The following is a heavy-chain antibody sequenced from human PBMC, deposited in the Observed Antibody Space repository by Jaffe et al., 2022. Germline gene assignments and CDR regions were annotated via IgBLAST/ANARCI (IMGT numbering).Heavy chain of an antibody. CDR2: IRNDGINK. Sequence: QVQLVESGGGVVQPGGSLRLSCAATGFTFSTYGMHWVRQAPGKGLEWLAFIRNDGINKYHTDSVEGRFTISRDNSKNTLYLQMNSLRPEDTAVYYCAKPFDSGANYGNYYYYMDVWGTGTTVTVSS. CDR1: GFTFSTYG. CDR3: AKPFDSGANYGNYYYYMDV. D-gene: IGHD3-22*01. J-gene: IGHJ6*03. V-gene: IGHV3-30*02.